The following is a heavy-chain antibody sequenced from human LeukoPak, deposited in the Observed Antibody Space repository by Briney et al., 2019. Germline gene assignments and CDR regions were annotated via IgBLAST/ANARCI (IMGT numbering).Heavy chain of an antibody. Sequence: ASVKVSCKASGYTFTSYYMHWVRQAPGQGLEWMGIINPSGGSTSYAQKFQGRVTMTRDNAQNSLYLQMNSLRAEDTAVYYCARDRGYYVFDYWGQGTLVTVSS. CDR1: GYTFTSYY. CDR3: ARDRGYYVFDY. V-gene: IGHV1-46*01. J-gene: IGHJ4*02. D-gene: IGHD3-22*01. CDR2: INPSGGST.